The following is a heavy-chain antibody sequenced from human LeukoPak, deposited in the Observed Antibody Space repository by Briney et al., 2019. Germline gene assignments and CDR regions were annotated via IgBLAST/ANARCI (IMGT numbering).Heavy chain of an antibody. CDR1: GGSLSSGGYS. J-gene: IGHJ2*01. CDR3: ARDGVGGNYRWWYFDL. CDR2: IYHSGST. Sequence: SQTLSLTCAVSGGSLSSGGYSWSWIRQPPGTGLEWIGYIYHSGSTYYNPSLKSRVTISVDRSKNQFSLKLSSVTAADTAVYYCARDGVGGNYRWWYFDLWGRGTLVTVSS. V-gene: IGHV4-30-2*01. D-gene: IGHD2-21*02.